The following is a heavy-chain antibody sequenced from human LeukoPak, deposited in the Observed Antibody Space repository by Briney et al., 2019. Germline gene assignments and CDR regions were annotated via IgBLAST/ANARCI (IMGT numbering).Heavy chain of an antibody. CDR1: GFTLSNYA. J-gene: IGHJ4*02. V-gene: IGHV3-23*01. CDR3: AKGTYSIVGATRFDN. D-gene: IGHD1-26*01. CDR2: ISGTDGNT. Sequence: GGSLRLSCAASGFTLSNYAMSSVRQAPGKGLEWVSSISGTDGNTYYADSVKGRFSISRDNSKNTLYLQMNSLRAEDTALYYCAKGTYSIVGATRFDNWGPGTLVTVSS.